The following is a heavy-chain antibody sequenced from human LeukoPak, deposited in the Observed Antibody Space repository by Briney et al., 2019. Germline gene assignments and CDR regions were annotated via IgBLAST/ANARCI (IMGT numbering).Heavy chain of an antibody. CDR3: ARSLRVDGTAMVRY. CDR1: GYTFTGYY. V-gene: IGHV1-2*02. J-gene: IGHJ4*02. CDR2: INPNSGGT. Sequence: ASVKVSCKASGYTFTGYYMHWVRQAPGQGLEWMGWINPNSGGTNYAQKFQGRVTMTRDTSISTAYMELSRLRSDDTAVYYCARSLRVDGTAMVRYWGQGTLVTVSS. D-gene: IGHD5-18*01.